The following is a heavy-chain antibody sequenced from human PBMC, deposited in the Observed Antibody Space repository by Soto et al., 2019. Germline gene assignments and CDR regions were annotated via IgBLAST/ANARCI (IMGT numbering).Heavy chain of an antibody. J-gene: IGHJ4*02. CDR1: GFTFSSYG. CDR2: ISYDGSNK. CDR3: ACALCYYFDY. V-gene: IGHV3-30*03. Sequence: QVQLVESGGGVVQPGRSLRLSCAASGFTFSSYGMHWVRQAPGKGLEWVAVISYDGSNKYYADSVKGRVTISRDNSKNTLYLQITSLRAEDTAVYYCACALCYYFDYWGQGTLVTVSS.